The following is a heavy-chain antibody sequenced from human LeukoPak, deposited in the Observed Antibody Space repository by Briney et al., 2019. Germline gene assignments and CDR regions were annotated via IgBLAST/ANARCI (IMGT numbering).Heavy chain of an antibody. CDR2: ITGSGGST. CDR3: AKNGPRNNYYYFDY. Sequence: GGSLRLSCTASGFTFSSYAMSWVRQAPGKGLEWVSAITGSGGSTYYADSVKGRFTISRDNPKNTLSLQMSSLRAEDTALYYCAKNGPRNNYYYFDYWGQGTLVTVSS. CDR1: GFTFSSYA. J-gene: IGHJ4*02. D-gene: IGHD1/OR15-1a*01. V-gene: IGHV3-23*01.